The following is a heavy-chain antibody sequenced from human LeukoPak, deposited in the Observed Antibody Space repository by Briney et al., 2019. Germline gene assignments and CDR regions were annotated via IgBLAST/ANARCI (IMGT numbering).Heavy chain of an antibody. CDR3: ARVNSGTYWSFDF. CDR1: GGSISSYY. D-gene: IGHD1-26*01. Sequence: PSETLSLTCTVSGGSISSYYWSWIRQPPGKGLEWIGYIYYSGSTSYNPSLKSRVTISVGTSKNQFSLKLSSVTAADTAVYYCARVNSGTYWSFDFWGQGTLVTVSS. CDR2: IYYSGST. J-gene: IGHJ4*02. V-gene: IGHV4-59*01.